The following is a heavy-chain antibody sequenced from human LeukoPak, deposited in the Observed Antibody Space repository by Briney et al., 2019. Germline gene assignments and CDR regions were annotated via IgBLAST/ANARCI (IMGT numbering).Heavy chain of an antibody. CDR3: ATPPTVTRNY. CDR1: GFTFTTYW. CDR2: ISGSGGRT. D-gene: IGHD4-17*01. J-gene: IGHJ4*02. V-gene: IGHV3-23*01. Sequence: GGSLRLSCAASGFTFTTYWMSWVRQAPGKGLEWVSSISGSGGRTHYTDSVKGRFTISRDNSKNTLYLQMNSLRAEDTAVYYCATPPTVTRNYWGQGTLVTVSS.